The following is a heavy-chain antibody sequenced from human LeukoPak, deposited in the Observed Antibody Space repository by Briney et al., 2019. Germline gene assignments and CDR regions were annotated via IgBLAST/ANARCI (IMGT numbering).Heavy chain of an antibody. V-gene: IGHV4-34*01. D-gene: IGHD6-13*01. CDR3: ARAGSSSWYYPYTGMRTHQSFDY. CDR2: INHSGST. J-gene: IGHJ4*02. Sequence: SETLSLTCAVYGGSFSGYYWSWIRQPPGKGLEWIGEINHSGSTNYNPSLKSRVTISVDTSKNQFSLKLSSVTAADTAVYYCARAGSSSWYYPYTGMRTHQSFDYWGKGTLVTVSS. CDR1: GGSFSGYY.